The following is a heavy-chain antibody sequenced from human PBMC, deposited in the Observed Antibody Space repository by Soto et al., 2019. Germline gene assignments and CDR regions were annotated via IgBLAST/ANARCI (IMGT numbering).Heavy chain of an antibody. J-gene: IGHJ5*02. D-gene: IGHD6-25*01. Sequence: NPSETLSLTCTVSGGSISTYYWSWIRQPPGKGLEWIGYIYYDGSTSYNPSLRSRVTISVGTSKNQFSLILSSVTSADTAVYYCARDQLSSGLYVWFDPWGQGTLVTVSS. CDR2: IYYDGST. CDR3: ARDQLSSGLYVWFDP. CDR1: GGSISTYY. V-gene: IGHV4-59*01.